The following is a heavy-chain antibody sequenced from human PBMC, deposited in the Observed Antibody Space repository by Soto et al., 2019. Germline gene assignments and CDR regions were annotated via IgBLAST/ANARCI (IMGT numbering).Heavy chain of an antibody. Sequence: ASVKVSCKASGYTFTSYGISWVRQAPGQGLEWMGWISAYNGNTNYAQKLQGRVTMTTDTSTSTAYMELRCLRSDDTAVYYCARGRGYSGYGPPEYYMDVWGKGTTVTVSS. CDR2: ISAYNGNT. J-gene: IGHJ6*03. V-gene: IGHV1-18*01. CDR3: ARGRGYSGYGPPEYYMDV. D-gene: IGHD5-12*01. CDR1: GYTFTSYG.